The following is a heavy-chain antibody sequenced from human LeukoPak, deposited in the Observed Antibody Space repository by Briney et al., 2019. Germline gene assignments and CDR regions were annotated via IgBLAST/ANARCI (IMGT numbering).Heavy chain of an antibody. Sequence: PGGALRLSCAASGFTFSSYSMTWVRQAPGKGLEWLSYISGSSSTIYYADSVKGRFTMSRDNAKNSLYLQMNSLRDEDTSVYYCARDYYDTSGYSFDYWGQGTLVTVSS. CDR3: ARDYYDTSGYSFDY. J-gene: IGHJ4*02. CDR2: ISGSSSTI. CDR1: GFTFSSYS. V-gene: IGHV3-48*02. D-gene: IGHD3-22*01.